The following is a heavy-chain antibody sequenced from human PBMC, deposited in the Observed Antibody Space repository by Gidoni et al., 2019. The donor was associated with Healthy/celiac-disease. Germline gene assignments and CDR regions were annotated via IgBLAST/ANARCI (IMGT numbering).Heavy chain of an antibody. Sequence: EVQLVQSGAEVKNPGESLRISCKGSGYSFTRYWISWVRQMPGKGLEWMGRMDPSDSYTNYSPSFQGHVTISADKSISTAYLQWSSLKASDTAMYYCARRYYDSYGMDVWGQGTTVTVSS. J-gene: IGHJ6*02. V-gene: IGHV5-10-1*03. CDR2: MDPSDSYT. D-gene: IGHD3-3*01. CDR1: GYSFTRYW. CDR3: ARRYYDSYGMDV.